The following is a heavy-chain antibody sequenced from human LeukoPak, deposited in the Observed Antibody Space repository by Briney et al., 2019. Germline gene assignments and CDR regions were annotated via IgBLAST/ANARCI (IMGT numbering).Heavy chain of an antibody. D-gene: IGHD1-1*01. CDR1: GFSFSSYA. CDR3: ARSATTGTSRLALDI. CDR2: IFYDGNNN. Sequence: PGGSLRLSCAASGFSFSSYAMHWVRRAPGKGLEWVTFIFYDGNNNYYADSVKGRFTISRDNSKNTLYVQMNSLRGEDTAVYYCARSATTGTSRLALDIWGQGTMVIVSS. J-gene: IGHJ3*02. V-gene: IGHV3-30-3*01.